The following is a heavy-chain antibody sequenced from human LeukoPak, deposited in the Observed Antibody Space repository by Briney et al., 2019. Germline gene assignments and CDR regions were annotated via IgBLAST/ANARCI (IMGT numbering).Heavy chain of an antibody. CDR2: IYSGGST. V-gene: IGHV3-66*01. Sequence: QPGGSLRLSCAASGFTVSSNYMSWVRQAPGKGLEWVSVIYSGGSTYYADSVKGRFTISRDNSKNTLYLQMNSLRAEDTAVYYCARVVATIRRDAFDIWGQGTMVTVSS. D-gene: IGHD5-12*01. CDR1: GFTVSSNY. CDR3: ARVVATIRRDAFDI. J-gene: IGHJ3*02.